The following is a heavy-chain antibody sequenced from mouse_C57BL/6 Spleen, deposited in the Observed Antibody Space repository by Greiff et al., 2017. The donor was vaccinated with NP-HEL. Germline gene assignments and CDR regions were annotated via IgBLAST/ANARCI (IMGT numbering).Heavy chain of an antibody. D-gene: IGHD2-4*01. CDR1: GFTFSSYA. CDR3: TREDYDYDKGYFDV. J-gene: IGHJ1*03. CDR2: ISSGGDYF. V-gene: IGHV5-9-1*02. Sequence: EVHLVESGEGLVKPGGSLKLSCAASGFTFSSYAMSWVRQTPEKRLEWVAYISSGGDYFYYVDTVKGRFTISRDNARNTLYLQMSSLKSENTAMYYCTREDYDYDKGYFDVWGTGTTVTVSS.